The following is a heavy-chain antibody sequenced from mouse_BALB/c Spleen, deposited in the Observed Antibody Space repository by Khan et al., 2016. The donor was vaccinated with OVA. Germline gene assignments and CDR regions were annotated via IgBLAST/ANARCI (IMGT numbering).Heavy chain of an antibody. Sequence: QVQLQQSGAELVKPGASVKLSCKASGYRFPSYYMYWVKQRPGQGLEWIGEINPNNGGTNLNEKFKSKATLTVHKSSSTAYMQLSSLTSEDSAVYYCSRSGYGSFVYWGRGTLVTVSA. CDR1: GYRFPSYY. V-gene: IGHV1S81*02. CDR3: SRSGYGSFVY. J-gene: IGHJ3*01. CDR2: INPNNGGT. D-gene: IGHD2-2*01.